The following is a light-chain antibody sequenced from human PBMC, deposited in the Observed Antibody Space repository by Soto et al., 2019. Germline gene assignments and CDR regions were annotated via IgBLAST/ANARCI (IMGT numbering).Light chain of an antibody. Sequence: IQMTQSPSTLSASVGDRVTITCRASQSISIWLAWYQQKPGRAPKLLIQKASSLESEVPSRFSGSGSGTGCPLTINSLQPDDSATYYCQQYNSDSTFGQGTKVEIK. CDR1: QSISIW. CDR3: QQYNSDST. J-gene: IGKJ1*01. CDR2: KAS. V-gene: IGKV1-5*03.